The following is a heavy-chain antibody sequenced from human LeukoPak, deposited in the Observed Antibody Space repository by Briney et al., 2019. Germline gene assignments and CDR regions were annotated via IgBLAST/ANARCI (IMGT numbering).Heavy chain of an antibody. Sequence: GGSLRLSCAASGFTFSSYWMSWVRQAPGKGLEWVANIKQDGSEKYYVDSVKGRFTISRDNSKNTLYLQMNSLRAEDTAVYYCAKEMYYDSSAQTFDYWGQGTLVTVSS. V-gene: IGHV3-7*01. CDR1: GFTFSSYW. CDR2: IKQDGSEK. J-gene: IGHJ4*02. CDR3: AKEMYYDSSAQTFDY. D-gene: IGHD3-22*01.